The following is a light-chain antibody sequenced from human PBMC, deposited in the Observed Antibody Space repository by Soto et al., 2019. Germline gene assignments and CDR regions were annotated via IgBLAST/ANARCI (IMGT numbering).Light chain of an antibody. J-gene: IGKJ5*01. CDR3: QQYDNWPPVT. CDR1: QSVSSN. V-gene: IGKV3-15*01. CDR2: GAS. Sequence: EIVMTQSPATLSVSPGERATLSCRASQSVSSNLAWYQQKPGQALRLLIYGASTRATGITARFSGSGSGTEFTLTISSLQSEDFAVYCCQQYDNWPPVTCGQGTRLEIK.